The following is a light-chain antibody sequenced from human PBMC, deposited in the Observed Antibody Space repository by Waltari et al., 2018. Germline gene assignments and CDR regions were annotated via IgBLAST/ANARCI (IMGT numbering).Light chain of an antibody. CDR1: QSVSSN. Sequence: EIVMTQSPATLSVSPGERATLSCRASQSVSSNLAWYQQKPGQAPRLLRYGASTRATDIPARFSGSGSGTEFTLTISSLQSEDFAVYYCQQYNNWPPWTFGQGTKVEIK. J-gene: IGKJ1*01. CDR3: QQYNNWPPWT. V-gene: IGKV3-15*01. CDR2: GAS.